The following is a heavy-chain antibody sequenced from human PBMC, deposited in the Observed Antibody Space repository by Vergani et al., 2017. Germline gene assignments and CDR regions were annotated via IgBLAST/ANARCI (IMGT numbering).Heavy chain of an antibody. CDR3: ARDPVRSYGDLINWFDP. J-gene: IGHJ5*02. V-gene: IGHV3-30*02. Sequence: QVQLVESGGGVVQPGGSLRLSCAASGFTFSSYGMHWVRQAPGKGLEWVAFIRYDGSNKYYADSVKGRFTISRDNSKNSLYLQMNSLRAEDTAVYYCARDPVRSYGDLINWFDPWGQGTLVTVSS. CDR2: IRYDGSNK. CDR1: GFTFSSYG. D-gene: IGHD4-17*01.